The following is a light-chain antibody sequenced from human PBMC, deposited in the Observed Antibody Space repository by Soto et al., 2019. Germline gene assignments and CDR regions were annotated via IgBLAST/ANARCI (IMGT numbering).Light chain of an antibody. Sequence: VMTQSPATMSVSPGERATLSCRASLSVNTNLAWYQQKPGQPPRLLIYRASTRATGVPARFSGSGSGTEFNLTIGSLQSEDFAIYYCQQYNIWPFTFGPGTKVEIK. J-gene: IGKJ3*01. CDR2: RAS. V-gene: IGKV3-15*01. CDR3: QQYNIWPFT. CDR1: LSVNTN.